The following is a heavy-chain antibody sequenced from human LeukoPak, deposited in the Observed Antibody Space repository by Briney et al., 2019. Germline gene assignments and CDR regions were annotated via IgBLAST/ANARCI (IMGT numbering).Heavy chain of an antibody. D-gene: IGHD3-10*01. CDR1: GGTFSSYA. V-gene: IGHV1-69*13. CDR3: ARDPGTFGTFEHPDVEAENWFDP. J-gene: IGHJ5*02. CDR2: IIPIFGTA. Sequence: GASVKVSCKASGGTFSSYAISWVRQAPGQGLEWMGGIIPIFGTANYAQKFQGRVTITADESTSTAYMELSSLRSEDTAVYYCARDPGTFGTFEHPDVEAENWFDPWGQGTLVTVSS.